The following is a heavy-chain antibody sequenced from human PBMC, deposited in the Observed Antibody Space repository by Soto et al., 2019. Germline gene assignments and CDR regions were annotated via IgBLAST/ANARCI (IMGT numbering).Heavy chain of an antibody. CDR2: ISGSDDRT. V-gene: IGHV3-23*01. J-gene: IGHJ4*02. D-gene: IGHD6-6*01. Sequence: EVQLLESGGGLVQPGESLRLSCAASGFTFSSYAMSWVRQAPGKGLEWVSVISGSDDRTYYADSVKGRFTISRDNSKNTLYLQMNSLRAEDTAVYYGAKRSSSSTFDYWGQGTLVTVSS. CDR1: GFTFSSYA. CDR3: AKRSSSSTFDY.